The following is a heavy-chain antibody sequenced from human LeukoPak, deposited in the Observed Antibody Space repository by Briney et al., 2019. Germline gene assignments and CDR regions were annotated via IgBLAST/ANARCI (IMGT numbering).Heavy chain of an antibody. V-gene: IGHV3-23*01. J-gene: IGHJ4*02. CDR3: ARERYFDY. CDR2: ISGGGRST. CDR1: GFTFSTCA. Sequence: GGSLRLSCAASGFTFSTCAMSWVRQAPGKGLEWVSTISGGGRSTDYADSVKGQFTISRDNSKNTLYLQLNSLRAEDTAVYYCARERYFDYWGQGTLVTVSS.